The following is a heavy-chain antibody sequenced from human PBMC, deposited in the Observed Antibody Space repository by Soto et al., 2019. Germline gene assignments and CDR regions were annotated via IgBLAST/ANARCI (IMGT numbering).Heavy chain of an antibody. V-gene: IGHV4-59*01. CDR1: GGSISSYY. CDR2: IYYSGST. CDR3: ARDRPPEYSSSHGYYYYGMDV. J-gene: IGHJ6*02. D-gene: IGHD6-6*01. Sequence: QVQLQESGPGLVKPSETLSLTCTVSGGSISSYYWSWIRQPPGKGLEWNGYIYYSGSTNYNPSLKSRVTIAVDTSKNQFYLKLSSVTAADTAVYYCARDRPPEYSSSHGYYYYGMDVWGQGTTVTVSS.